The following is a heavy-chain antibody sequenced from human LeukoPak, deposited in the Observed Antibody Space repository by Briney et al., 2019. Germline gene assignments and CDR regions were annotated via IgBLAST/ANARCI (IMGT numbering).Heavy chain of an antibody. CDR2: ISYDGSNK. D-gene: IGHD1-26*01. CDR1: GLTFSSYG. CDR3: ARDFSGSFTLDP. Sequence: PGRSLRLSCAASGLTFSSYGMHWVRQAPGKGLEWVAVISYDGSNKYYADSVKGRFTISRDNSKNTLYLQMNSLRAEDTAVYYCARDFSGSFTLDPWGQGTLVTVSS. J-gene: IGHJ5*02. V-gene: IGHV3-30*03.